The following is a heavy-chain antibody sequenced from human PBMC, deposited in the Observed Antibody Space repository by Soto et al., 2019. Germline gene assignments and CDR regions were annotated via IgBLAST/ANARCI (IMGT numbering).Heavy chain of an antibody. CDR3: AHRVLRTVFGLVTTTAIYFDF. Sequence: QITLNESGPTQVKPRQTLTLTCTFSGFSLTTSGVGVGWIRQSPGKAPEWPALIYWDDDKRYSPSLKSRLNITKDDSKNQVVLTMADLHPADTATYYCAHRVLRTVFGLVTTTAIYFDFWGQGTPVAVSS. V-gene: IGHV2-5*02. CDR2: IYWDDDK. D-gene: IGHD3-3*01. CDR1: GFSLTTSGVG. J-gene: IGHJ4*02.